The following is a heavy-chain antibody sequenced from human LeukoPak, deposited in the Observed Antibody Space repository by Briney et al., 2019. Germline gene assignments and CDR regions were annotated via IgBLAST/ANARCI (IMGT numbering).Heavy chain of an antibody. CDR2: ISSSSSYI. D-gene: IGHD2-15*01. J-gene: IGHJ6*02. Sequence: PGGSLRLSCAASGFTFSSYSMNWVRQAPGKGLEWVSSISSSSSYIYYADSVKGRFTISRDNAKNSLYLQMNSLRAEDTAVYYCARVRVVVAPYYYYGMDVWGQGTTVTVCS. CDR3: ARVRVVVAPYYYYGMDV. V-gene: IGHV3-21*01. CDR1: GFTFSSYS.